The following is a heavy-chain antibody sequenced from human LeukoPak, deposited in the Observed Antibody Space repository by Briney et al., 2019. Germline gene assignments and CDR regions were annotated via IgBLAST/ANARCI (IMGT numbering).Heavy chain of an antibody. CDR3: ARRFGTSGWLDY. CDR1: GGSISTYY. Sequence: PPETLSLTCTVSGGSISTYYWSWIRQPPGKGLEWIGYIYSSGDTNYNPSLKSRVTISVDSSKNQFSLRLSSMTAADTAVYYCARRFGTSGWLDYWGQGTLVTVSS. CDR2: IYSSGDT. D-gene: IGHD6-19*01. V-gene: IGHV4-59*08. J-gene: IGHJ4*02.